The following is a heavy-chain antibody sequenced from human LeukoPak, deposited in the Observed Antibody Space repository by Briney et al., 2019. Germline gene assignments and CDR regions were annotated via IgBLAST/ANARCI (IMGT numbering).Heavy chain of an antibody. V-gene: IGHV1-8*02. CDR2: MNPNSGNT. CDR1: GYTFTSYG. D-gene: IGHD6-13*01. J-gene: IGHJ4*02. Sequence: ASVKVSCKASGYTFTSYGISWVRQATGQGLEWMGWMNPNSGNTGYAQKFQGRVTMTRNTSISTAYMELSSLRSEDTAVYYCAILSYSSSWYDYWGQGTLVTVSS. CDR3: AILSYSSSWYDY.